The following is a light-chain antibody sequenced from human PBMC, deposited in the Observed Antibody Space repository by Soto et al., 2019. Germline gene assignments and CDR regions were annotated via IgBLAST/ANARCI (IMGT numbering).Light chain of an antibody. CDR1: SSDVGGYNS. Sequence: QSALTQPPSASGSPGQSVTISCTGTSSDVGGYNSVSWYQQHPGKAPKLIIYEVTKRPSGVPDRFSGSKSGNTASLTVSGLQSEDEADYYCSSHAGINNVVFGGGTQLTVL. CDR2: EVT. V-gene: IGLV2-8*01. J-gene: IGLJ3*02. CDR3: SSHAGINNVV.